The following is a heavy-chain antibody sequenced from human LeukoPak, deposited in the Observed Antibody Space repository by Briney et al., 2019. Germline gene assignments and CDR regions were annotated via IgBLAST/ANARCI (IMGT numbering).Heavy chain of an antibody. V-gene: IGHV5-51*01. D-gene: IGHD6-19*01. Sequence: GESLKISCKGSGYSFTTYWIAWGRQMPGKGLEGMGIIYPGDSDTRYSPSFQGQVTISADKTISTAYLQWSSLKASDTAMYYCARPAVTGSASYFDSWGQGTLVTVSS. CDR2: IYPGDSDT. J-gene: IGHJ4*02. CDR3: ARPAVTGSASYFDS. CDR1: GYSFTTYW.